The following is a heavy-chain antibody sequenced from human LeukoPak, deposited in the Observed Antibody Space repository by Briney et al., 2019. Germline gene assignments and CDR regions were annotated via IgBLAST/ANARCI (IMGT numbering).Heavy chain of an antibody. CDR1: EYTFTGYY. CDR2: INPNSGGT. J-gene: IGHJ4*02. CDR3: ARTAPYAGSWDAKANSYYFDH. V-gene: IGHV1-2*06. D-gene: IGHD6-13*01. Sequence: GASVKVSCKASEYTFTGYYMHWVRQAPGQGLEWMGRINPNSGGTNYAQKFQDRVTMTRDTSISTAYMELNSLRSEDTAVYYCARTAPYAGSWDAKANSYYFDHWGQGSLVTVSS.